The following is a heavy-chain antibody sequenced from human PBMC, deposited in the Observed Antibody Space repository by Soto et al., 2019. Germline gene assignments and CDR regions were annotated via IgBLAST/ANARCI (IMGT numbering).Heavy chain of an antibody. Sequence: PGGSLRLSCAASGFTFSSYGMHWVRQAPGKGLEWVAVISYDGSNKYYADSVKGRFTISRDNSKNTLYLQMNSLRAEDTAVYYCAKDCCVSWGANYFDYWGQGTLVTVSS. CDR2: ISYDGSNK. D-gene: IGHD3-16*01. J-gene: IGHJ4*02. CDR1: GFTFSSYG. V-gene: IGHV3-30*18. CDR3: AKDCCVSWGANYFDY.